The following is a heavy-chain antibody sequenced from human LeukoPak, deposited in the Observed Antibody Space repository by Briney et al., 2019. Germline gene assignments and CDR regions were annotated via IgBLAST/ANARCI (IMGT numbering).Heavy chain of an antibody. Sequence: SETLSLTCTVSGGSISSDNYFWGWIRQPPGKGLEWIGSIYYSGSTHYNLSLKSRITISVDTSKNQFSLKLRSVTAADTALYFCARLGQLWFQKDYWGQGALVTVSS. V-gene: IGHV4-39*01. J-gene: IGHJ4*02. CDR1: GGSISSDNYF. CDR2: IYYSGST. D-gene: IGHD5-18*01. CDR3: ARLGQLWFQKDY.